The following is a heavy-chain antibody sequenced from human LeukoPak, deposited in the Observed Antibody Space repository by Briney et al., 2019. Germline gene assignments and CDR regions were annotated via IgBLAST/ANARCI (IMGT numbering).Heavy chain of an antibody. J-gene: IGHJ4*02. CDR3: AREAEYDSSGYEDY. Sequence: SETLSLTCTVSGYSISSGYYWGWIRQPPGKGLEWIGEINHSGSTNYNPSLKSRVTISVDTSKNQFSLKLSSVTAADTAVYYCAREAEYDSSGYEDYWGQGTLVTVSS. V-gene: IGHV4-38-2*02. D-gene: IGHD3-22*01. CDR1: GYSISSGYY. CDR2: INHSGST.